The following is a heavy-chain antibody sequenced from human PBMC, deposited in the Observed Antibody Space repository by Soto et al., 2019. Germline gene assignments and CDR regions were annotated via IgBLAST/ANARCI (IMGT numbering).Heavy chain of an antibody. CDR2: ISDTGTNT. CDR1: GFSLTSYH. V-gene: IGHV3-23*01. D-gene: IGHD2-15*01. J-gene: IGHJ6*02. Sequence: PGGSLRLSCAASGFSLTSYHMTWVRQAPGKGLEWVSTISDTGTNTYYADSVKGRFSISRDIADNTLFLQMNSLRDEDTAVYYCAQGSLLEGCMDVWGQGATVTVSS. CDR3: AQGSLLEGCMDV.